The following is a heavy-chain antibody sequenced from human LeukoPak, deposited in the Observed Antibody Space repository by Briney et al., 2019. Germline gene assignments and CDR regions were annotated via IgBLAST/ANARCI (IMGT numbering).Heavy chain of an antibody. V-gene: IGHV3-23*01. CDR2: ISGSGGST. CDR3: ARVYLERLTAGYFDH. Sequence: GGSLRLSCAASGFTFSSYAMSWVRQAPGKGLEWVSVISGSGGSTYYADSVKGRFTISRDNSKSTLYLQMNSLRDDDSAAYFCARVYLERLTAGYFDHWGQGTQVTVSP. CDR1: GFTFSSYA. D-gene: IGHD2-8*01. J-gene: IGHJ4*02.